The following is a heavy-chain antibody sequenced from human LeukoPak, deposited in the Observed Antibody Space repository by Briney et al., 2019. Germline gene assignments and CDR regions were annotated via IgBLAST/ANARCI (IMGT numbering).Heavy chain of an antibody. V-gene: IGHV4-30-2*01. D-gene: IGHD6-19*01. Sequence: SQTLSLTCTVSGGSISSGGYYWSWIRQPPGKGLEWIGYIYHSGSTYYNPSLKSRVTISVDRSKNQFSLKLSSVTAADTAVYYCARDRKWLVHEEDYYYGMDVWGQGTTVTVSS. CDR3: ARDRKWLVHEEDYYYGMDV. J-gene: IGHJ6*02. CDR1: GGSISSGGYY. CDR2: IYHSGST.